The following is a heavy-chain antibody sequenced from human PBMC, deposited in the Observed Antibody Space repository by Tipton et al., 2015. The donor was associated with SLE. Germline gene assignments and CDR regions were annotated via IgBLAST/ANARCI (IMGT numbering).Heavy chain of an antibody. J-gene: IGHJ3*02. CDR2: ISSSGTFI. D-gene: IGHD2-8*02. Sequence: GSLRLSCAASGFTFSPYSINWVRQAPGKGLEWVSSISSSGTFIYYADSVKGRFTISRDNAQNSMYLQLNSLRAEDTAVYYCAIAFLVGSGREWDAFDIWGQGTRVTVSS. V-gene: IGHV3-21*01. CDR3: AIAFLVGSGREWDAFDI. CDR1: GFTFSPYS.